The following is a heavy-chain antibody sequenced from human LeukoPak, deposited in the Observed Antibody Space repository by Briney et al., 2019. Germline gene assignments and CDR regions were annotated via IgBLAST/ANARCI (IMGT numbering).Heavy chain of an antibody. CDR3: ARVEDSRLGGYFDY. CDR1: GFTFSSYG. Sequence: GSLRLSCAASGFTFSSYGMHWVRQAPGKGLEWVAVIWYDGSNKYYADSVKGRFTISRDNSKNTLYLQMNSLRAEDTAVCYCARVEDSRLGGYFDYWGQGTLVTVSS. J-gene: IGHJ4*02. CDR2: IWYDGSNK. D-gene: IGHD2-15*01. V-gene: IGHV3-33*01.